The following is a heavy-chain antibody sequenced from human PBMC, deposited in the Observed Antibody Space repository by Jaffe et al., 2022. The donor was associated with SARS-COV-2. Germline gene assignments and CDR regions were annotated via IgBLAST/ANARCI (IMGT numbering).Heavy chain of an antibody. Sequence: QVQLQESGPGLVKPSGTLSLTCAVSGGSISSSNWWSWVRQPPGKGLEWIGEVYHSGSTNYNPSLKSRLTISVGKSKNQFSLKLSSLTAADTAVYYCARKGYYPPYSFDFWGQGTMVTVSS. D-gene: IGHD3-3*01. CDR1: GGSISSSNW. V-gene: IGHV4-4*02. CDR3: ARKGYYPPYSFDF. J-gene: IGHJ3*01. CDR2: VYHSGST.